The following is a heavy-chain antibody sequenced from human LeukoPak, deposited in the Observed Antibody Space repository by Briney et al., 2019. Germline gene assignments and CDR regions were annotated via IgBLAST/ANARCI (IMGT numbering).Heavy chain of an antibody. J-gene: IGHJ4*02. Sequence: SQTPSLTCTVSGGSISSGGYYWSWIRQHPGKGLEWIGYIYYSGSTYYNPSLKSRVTISVDTSKNQSSLKLSSVTAADTAVYYCARGYGDSPYFDYWGQGTLVTVSS. CDR1: GGSISSGGYY. CDR2: IYYSGST. CDR3: ARGYGDSPYFDY. D-gene: IGHD4-17*01. V-gene: IGHV4-31*03.